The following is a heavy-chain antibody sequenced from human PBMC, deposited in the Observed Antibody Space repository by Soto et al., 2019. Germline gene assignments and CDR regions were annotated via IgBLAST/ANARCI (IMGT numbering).Heavy chain of an antibody. CDR1: GYTFTSYY. CDR3: AREAIYCTNGVCYTQIFDY. J-gene: IGHJ4*02. Sequence: QVQLVQSGAEVKKPGASVKVSCKASGYTFTSYYMHWVRQAPGQGLEWMGIINPSGGSTSYAQKCQGRVTITRDTSTSTVYMELSSLRSEDTAVYYCAREAIYCTNGVCYTQIFDYWGQGTLVTVSS. D-gene: IGHD2-8*01. V-gene: IGHV1-46*03. CDR2: INPSGGST.